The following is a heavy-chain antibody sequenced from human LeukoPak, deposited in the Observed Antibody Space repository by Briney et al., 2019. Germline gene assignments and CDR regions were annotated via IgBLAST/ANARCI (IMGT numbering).Heavy chain of an antibody. CDR1: DFTFDFYW. J-gene: IGHJ4*02. V-gene: IGHV3-7*01. Sequence: GGSLRLSCVASDFTFDFYWMTWVRQAPGKSLEWLANILPDGSQKYYVDSVKGRFTISRDNPKNSLYLQINNLRAEDTAVYYCGRLAHNAWYAIDFWGQGTLVTVSS. D-gene: IGHD2-2*01. CDR3: GRLAHNAWYAIDF. CDR2: ILPDGSQK.